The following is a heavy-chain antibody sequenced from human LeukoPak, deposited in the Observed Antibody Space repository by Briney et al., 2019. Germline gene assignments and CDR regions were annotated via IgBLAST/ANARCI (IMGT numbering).Heavy chain of an antibody. D-gene: IGHD1-26*01. J-gene: IGHJ6*03. CDR3: TTPGGGATTRDNYYYYYMDV. V-gene: IGHV3-73*01. Sequence: GGSLRLSCAASGFTFSGSAMHWVRQASGKGLEWVGRIRSKTNSYATAYAASVKGRFTISRDDSKNTAYLQMNSLKTEDTAVYYCTTPGGGATTRDNYYYYYMDVWGKGTTVTVSS. CDR1: GFTFSGSA. CDR2: IRSKTNSYAT.